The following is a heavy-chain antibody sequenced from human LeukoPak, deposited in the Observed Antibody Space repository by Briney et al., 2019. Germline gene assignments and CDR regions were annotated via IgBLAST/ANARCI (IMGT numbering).Heavy chain of an antibody. J-gene: IGHJ6*03. CDR2: ISADGATT. CDR3: AKTTWTGHYQMDV. Sequence: GGSLRLSCAASGFTFSTNALTWVRQAPGKGPEWVSVISADGATTLYADSVKGRFTISRDNSRNTVYLQMDSLRVEDTAAYYCAKTTWTGHYQMDVWGKGTTVTVS. D-gene: IGHD4-17*01. CDR1: GFTFSTNA. V-gene: IGHV3-23*01.